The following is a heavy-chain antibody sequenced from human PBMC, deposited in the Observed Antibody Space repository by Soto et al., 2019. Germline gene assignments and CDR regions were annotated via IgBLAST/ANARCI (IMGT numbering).Heavy chain of an antibody. CDR2: IWYDGSNK. CDR1: GFTFSSYG. J-gene: IGHJ5*02. D-gene: IGHD2-2*01. V-gene: IGHV3-33*01. Sequence: GGSLRLSCAASGFTFSSYGMHWVRQAPGKGLEWVAVIWYDGSNKYYADSVKGRFTISRDNSKNTLYLQMNSLRAEDTAVYYCAREVAAAILANWFDPWGQGTLVTVSS. CDR3: AREVAAAILANWFDP.